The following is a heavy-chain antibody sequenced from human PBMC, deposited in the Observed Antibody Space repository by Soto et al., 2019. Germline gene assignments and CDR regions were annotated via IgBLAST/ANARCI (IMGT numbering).Heavy chain of an antibody. Sequence: SETLSLTCAVSGGSISTTHWWTWVRQPPGKGLEWIGEIYHSGSTNYNPSLKSRVTISVDKSKNQFSLKLSSVTAADTAVYYCARVLQTSYYYYGMDVWGQGTTVTVSS. CDR2: IYHSGST. CDR1: GGSISTTHW. CDR3: ARVLQTSYYYYGMDV. J-gene: IGHJ6*02. V-gene: IGHV4-4*02. D-gene: IGHD4-4*01.